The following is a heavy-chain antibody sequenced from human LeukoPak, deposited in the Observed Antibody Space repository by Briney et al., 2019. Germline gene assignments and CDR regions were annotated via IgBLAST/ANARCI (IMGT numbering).Heavy chain of an antibody. J-gene: IGHJ5*02. Sequence: GASVKVSCTASGYTSTSYAMHWVRQAPGQRLEWMGWINAGNGNTKYSQKFQGRVTMTTDTSTSTAYMELRSLRSDDTAVYYCARMAYDILTGYFQPNWFDPWGQGTRVTVSS. V-gene: IGHV1-3*01. CDR3: ARMAYDILTGYFQPNWFDP. D-gene: IGHD3-9*01. CDR2: INAGNGNT. CDR1: GYTSTSYA.